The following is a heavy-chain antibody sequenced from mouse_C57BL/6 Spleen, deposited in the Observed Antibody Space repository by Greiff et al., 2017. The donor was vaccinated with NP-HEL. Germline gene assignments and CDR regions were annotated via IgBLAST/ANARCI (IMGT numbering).Heavy chain of an antibody. V-gene: IGHV1-52*01. Sequence: QVQLQQPGAELVRPGSSVKLSCKASGYTFTSYWMHWVKQRPIQGLEWIGNIDPSDSETHYNQKFKDKATLTVDKSSSTAYMQLSSLTSEDSAVYYCARYDYDLYAMDYWGQGTSVTVSS. CDR1: GYTFTSYW. CDR3: ARYDYDLYAMDY. J-gene: IGHJ4*01. CDR2: IDPSDSET. D-gene: IGHD2-4*01.